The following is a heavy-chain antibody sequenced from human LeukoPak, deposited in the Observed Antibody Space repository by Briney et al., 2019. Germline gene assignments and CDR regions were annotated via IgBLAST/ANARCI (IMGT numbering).Heavy chain of an antibody. J-gene: IGHJ4*02. D-gene: IGHD5-12*01. Sequence: SETLSLTCTVSGGSISSGGYYWSWLRQHPGKGLEWIGYIYYSGSTYYNPSLKSRVTISVDRSKNQFSLKLSSVTAADTAVYYCARGFGRGGSDYWGQGTLVTVSS. CDR3: ARGFGRGGSDY. CDR2: IYYSGST. V-gene: IGHV4-31*03. CDR1: GGSISSGGYY.